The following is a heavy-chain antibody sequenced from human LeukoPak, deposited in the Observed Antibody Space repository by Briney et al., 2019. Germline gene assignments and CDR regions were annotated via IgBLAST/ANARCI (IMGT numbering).Heavy chain of an antibody. CDR3: ARGAYSSSATYYFDY. Sequence: PGGSLRLSCAASGFTVSSNYMSWVRQAPGKGLEWVSVIYSSGSTYYADSVKGRFTISRHNSKNTLYLQMNSLRAEDTAVYYCARGAYSSSATYYFDYWGQGTLVTVSS. CDR2: IYSSGST. J-gene: IGHJ4*02. CDR1: GFTVSSNY. V-gene: IGHV3-53*04. D-gene: IGHD6-13*01.